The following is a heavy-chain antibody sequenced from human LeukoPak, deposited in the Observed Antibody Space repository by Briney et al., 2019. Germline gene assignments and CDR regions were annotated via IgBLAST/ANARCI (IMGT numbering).Heavy chain of an antibody. CDR3: ARGAYYYGSGSYYIDY. CDR2: ISSSSSYI. V-gene: IGHV3-21*01. J-gene: IGHJ4*02. D-gene: IGHD3-10*01. CDR1: GFTFSSYS. Sequence: PGGSLRLSCAASGFTFSSYSMNWVRQAPGKGLEWVSSISSSSSYIYYADSVKGRFTISRDNAKNTLYLQMNSLRAEDTAVYYCARGAYYYGSGSYYIDYWGQGTLVTVSS.